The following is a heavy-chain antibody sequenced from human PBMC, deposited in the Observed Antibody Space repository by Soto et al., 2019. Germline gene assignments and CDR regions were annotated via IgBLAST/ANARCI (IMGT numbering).Heavy chain of an antibody. CDR1: GFTFGDSY. D-gene: IGHD2-15*01. CDR3: VRGGGGGLFDP. J-gene: IGHJ5*02. CDR2: ISPGSRYP. Sequence: LRLSCAGSGFTFGDSYMSWIRQAPGKGLEWLSYISPGSRYPAYADSVKGRFTIPRDNAKRSLYLQMMSLTAEDTAIYYCVRGGGGGLFDPWGQGTMVTVSS. V-gene: IGHV3-11*06.